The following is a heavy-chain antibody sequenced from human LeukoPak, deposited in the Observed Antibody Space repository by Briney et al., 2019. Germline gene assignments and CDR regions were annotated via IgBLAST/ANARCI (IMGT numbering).Heavy chain of an antibody. J-gene: IGHJ4*02. V-gene: IGHV4-34*01. CDR2: INHSGST. Sequence: PSETLSLTCAVYGGSFSVYYWSWIRQPPGKGLELIGEINHSGSTNYNPSLKSRVTISVDTSKNQFSLKLSSVAAADTAVYYCARQRNTMVRGQLDYWGQGILVTVSS. CDR3: ARQRNTMVRGQLDY. D-gene: IGHD3-10*01. CDR1: GGSFSVYY.